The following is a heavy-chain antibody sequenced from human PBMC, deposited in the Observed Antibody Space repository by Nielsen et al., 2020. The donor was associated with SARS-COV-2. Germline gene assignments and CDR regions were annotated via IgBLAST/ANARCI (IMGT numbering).Heavy chain of an antibody. J-gene: IGHJ4*02. Sequence: LKISCAASGFTFDDYAMHWVRQAPGKGLEWVSGISWNSGSIGYADSVKGRFTISRDNAKNSLYLQMNSLRAEDTALYYCAKDTGDYFDYWGQGTLVTVSS. CDR1: GFTFDDYA. CDR2: ISWNSGSI. D-gene: IGHD7-27*01. V-gene: IGHV3-9*01. CDR3: AKDTGDYFDY.